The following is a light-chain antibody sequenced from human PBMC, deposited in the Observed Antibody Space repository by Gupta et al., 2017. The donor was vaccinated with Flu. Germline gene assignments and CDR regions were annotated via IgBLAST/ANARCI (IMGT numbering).Light chain of an antibody. CDR2: KAS. Sequence: GDRVTITCRASQSVSSWLAWYQQKPKKAPKLLIYKASTLESGVPSRFSGSGYGTEFTLTISSLQPDDFATYYCHQYNTYPRTFGQGTKVEIK. V-gene: IGKV1-5*03. CDR1: QSVSSW. J-gene: IGKJ1*01. CDR3: HQYNTYPRT.